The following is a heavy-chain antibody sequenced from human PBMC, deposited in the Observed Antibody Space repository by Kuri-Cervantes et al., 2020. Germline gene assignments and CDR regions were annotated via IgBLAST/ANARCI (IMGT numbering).Heavy chain of an antibody. CDR1: GFTFTKFG. J-gene: IGHJ6*03. D-gene: IGHD1-14*01. CDR3: ARDRPAWPGGYYYYYYMDV. CDR2: ISSSSSYI. Sequence: GGSLRLSCAASGFTFTKFGMNWVRQAPGKGLEWVSSISSSSSYIYYADSVKGRFTISRDNAKNSLYLQMNSLRAEDTAVYYCARDRPAWPGGYYYYYYMDVWGKGTTVTVSS. V-gene: IGHV3-21*01.